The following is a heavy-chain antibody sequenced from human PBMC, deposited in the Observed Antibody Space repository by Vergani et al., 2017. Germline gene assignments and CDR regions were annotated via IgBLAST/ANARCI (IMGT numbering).Heavy chain of an antibody. V-gene: IGHV3-23*03. D-gene: IGHD3-9*01. J-gene: IGHJ4*02. CDR3: AKDASGPPYDILTGYYPPPPSLYFDY. CDR1: GFTFSSYA. Sequence: EVQLLESGGGLVQPGGSLRLSCAASGFTFSSYAMSWVRQAPGKGLEWVSVIYSGGSSTYYADSVKGRFTISRDNSKNTLYLQMNSLRAEDTAVYYCAKDASGPPYDILTGYYPPPPSLYFDYWGQGTLVTVSS. CDR2: IYSGGSST.